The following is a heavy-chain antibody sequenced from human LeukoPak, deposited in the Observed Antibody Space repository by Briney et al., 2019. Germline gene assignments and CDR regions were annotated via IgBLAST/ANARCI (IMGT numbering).Heavy chain of an antibody. J-gene: IGHJ3*02. Sequence: SGTLSLTCTVSGGSISRYYSSWVRQPPGKGLEWIGYIYYSGSTNYNPSLKSRVTIAVDTYKNQFSLKLSSAAAADTAVYCCAREEVLRGFDIWGQGTMVTVSS. CDR1: GGSISRYY. V-gene: IGHV4-59*01. CDR3: AREEVLRGFDI. D-gene: IGHD5/OR15-5a*01. CDR2: IYYSGST.